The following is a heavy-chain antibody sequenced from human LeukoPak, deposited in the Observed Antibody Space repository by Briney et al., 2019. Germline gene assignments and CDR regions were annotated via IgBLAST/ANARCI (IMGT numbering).Heavy chain of an antibody. CDR1: GFDISYNY. CDR2: IHTGGTT. CDR3: ATKYSSSSWYYFDY. D-gene: IGHD6-6*01. J-gene: IGHJ4*02. Sequence: GGSLRLSCVASGFDISYNYVGWVRQAPGKGLEWVSVIHTGGTTHYADSVKGRFTISKDTSNNTVYLQMNTVRVDDTAVYYCATKYSSSSWYYFDYWGQGTLVTVSS. V-gene: IGHV3-53*01.